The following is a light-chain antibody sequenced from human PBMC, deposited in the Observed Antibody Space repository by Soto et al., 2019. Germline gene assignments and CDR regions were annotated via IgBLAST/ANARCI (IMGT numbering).Light chain of an antibody. CDR2: RVS. CDR3: MQATLFPL. CDR1: QXLVHSDGNTY. V-gene: IGKV2-24*01. J-gene: IGKJ1*01. Sequence: DIVLTQTPLSSPVTLGQPPFISFSAIQXLVHSDGNTYLSWLQQRPGQPPRLLLYRVSNRFSGVPDRFSGSGAGTDFTLKISRVEAEDVGIYFCMQATLFPLFGQGTKVDIK.